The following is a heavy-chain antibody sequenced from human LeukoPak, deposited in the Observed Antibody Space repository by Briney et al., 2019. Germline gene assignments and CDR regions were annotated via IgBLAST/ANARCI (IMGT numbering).Heavy chain of an antibody. J-gene: IGHJ4*02. Sequence: ASVKVSCKASGYTFTSSTMNWVRQAPGQGLEWMGWINTNTGNPTYAQGFTGRFVFSLDTSVSTAYLQISSLKAEDTAVYYCATQSEGHGYSYGWNYWGQGTLVTVSS. CDR3: ATQSEGHGYSYGWNY. CDR2: INTNTGNP. D-gene: IGHD5-18*01. V-gene: IGHV7-4-1*02. CDR1: GYTFTSST.